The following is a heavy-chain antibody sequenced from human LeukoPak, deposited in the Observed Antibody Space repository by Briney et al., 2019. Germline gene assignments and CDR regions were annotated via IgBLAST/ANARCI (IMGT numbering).Heavy chain of an antibody. V-gene: IGHV1-46*01. D-gene: IGHD3-3*01. J-gene: IGHJ4*02. CDR1: GYTFTSYY. Sequence: ASVKVSCKASGYTFTSYYMHWVRQAPGQGLEWMGIINPSGGSTSYAQKFQGRVTMTRDTSTSTVYMELSSLRSEDMAVYYCARDISITTFGVVITYGFDYWGQGTLVTVSS. CDR3: ARDISITTFGVVITYGFDY. CDR2: INPSGGST.